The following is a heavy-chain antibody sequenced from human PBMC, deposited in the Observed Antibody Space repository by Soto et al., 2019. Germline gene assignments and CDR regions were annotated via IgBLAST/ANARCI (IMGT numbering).Heavy chain of an antibody. CDR1: GGSISSYY. Sequence: PSETLSLTCAVSGGSISSYYWSWIRQPPGKGLEWIGYIYYSGSTKYNPSLKSRVIISVDRTKNHFSLRLSSVTAADTAVYYCVRVGGYYGDYPNFDYWGQGTLVTVSS. J-gene: IGHJ4*02. CDR2: IYYSGST. D-gene: IGHD4-17*01. V-gene: IGHV4-59*01. CDR3: VRVGGYYGDYPNFDY.